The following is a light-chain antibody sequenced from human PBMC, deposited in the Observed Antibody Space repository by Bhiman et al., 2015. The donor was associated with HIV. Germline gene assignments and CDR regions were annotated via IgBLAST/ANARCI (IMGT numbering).Light chain of an antibody. V-gene: IGLV2-14*03. Sequence: QSALTQPASVSGSPGQSITISCTGTSSDVGGYSYVSWYQQHPGKAPKLMIYDVSNRPSGVSNRFSGSKSGNTASLTISGLQPEDEADYHCSSYTSGSTPHVFGTGTKVTVL. CDR2: DVS. CDR3: SSYTSGSTPHV. J-gene: IGLJ1*01. CDR1: SSDVGGYSY.